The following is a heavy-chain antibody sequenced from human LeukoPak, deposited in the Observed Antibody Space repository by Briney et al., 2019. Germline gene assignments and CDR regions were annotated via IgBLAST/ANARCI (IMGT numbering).Heavy chain of an antibody. V-gene: IGHV3-48*01. Sequence: GGSLRLSCAASGFTFSSYSMNWVRQAPGKGLEWVSYISSSSSTIYYADSAKGRFTISRDNAKNSLYLQMNSLRAEDTAVYYCARVIPGYDAFDMWGQGTMVSVSS. J-gene: IGHJ3*02. CDR2: ISSSSSTI. CDR1: GFTFSSYS. CDR3: ARVIPGYDAFDM. D-gene: IGHD1-1*01.